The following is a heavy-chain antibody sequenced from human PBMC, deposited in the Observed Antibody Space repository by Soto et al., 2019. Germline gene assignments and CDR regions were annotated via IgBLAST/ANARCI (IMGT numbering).Heavy chain of an antibody. CDR3: ARARDYCSSTSCYQGDWFDP. J-gene: IGHJ5*02. V-gene: IGHV4-4*07. CDR1: GGSISSYY. Sequence: QVQLQESGPGLVKPSETLSLTCTVSGGSISSYYWSWIRQPAGKGLEWIGRIYTSGSTNYNPSLKSRVTMSVDTSKNQFSLKLSSVTAADTAVYYCARARDYCSSTSCYQGDWFDPWCQGTLVTVSS. CDR2: IYTSGST. D-gene: IGHD2-2*01.